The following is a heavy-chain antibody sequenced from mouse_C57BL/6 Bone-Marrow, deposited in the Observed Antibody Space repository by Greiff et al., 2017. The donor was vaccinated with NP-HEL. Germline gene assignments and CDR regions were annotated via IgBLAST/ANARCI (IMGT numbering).Heavy chain of an antibody. D-gene: IGHD1-1*01. CDR2: ISNLAYSI. CDR3: ARPDYGSSPPWFAY. CDR1: GFTFSDYG. V-gene: IGHV5-15*01. J-gene: IGHJ3*01. Sequence: EVKLVESGGGLVQPGGSLKLSCAASGFTFSDYGMAWVRQAPRKGPEWVAFISNLAYSIYYADTVTGRFTISRENAKNTLYLEMSSLRSEDTAMYYCARPDYGSSPPWFAYWGQGTLVTVSA.